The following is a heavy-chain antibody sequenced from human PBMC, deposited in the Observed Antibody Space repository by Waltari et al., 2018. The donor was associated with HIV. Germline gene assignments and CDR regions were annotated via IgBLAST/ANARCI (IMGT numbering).Heavy chain of an antibody. CDR1: GYIFTSYY. V-gene: IGHV1-46*01. J-gene: IGHJ6*02. D-gene: IGHD5-18*01. Sequence: QVQLVQSGAEVKKPGTSVKVSCKASGYIFTSYYIHWVRQAPGQGLEWMGVLIPSSGSTTYAQKFQGRVTMTRDTSTRTVYMELSSLRSDDTAVYYCARRLIQPGTRYYYYAMDVWGQGTTVIVSS. CDR2: LIPSSGST. CDR3: ARRLIQPGTRYYYYAMDV.